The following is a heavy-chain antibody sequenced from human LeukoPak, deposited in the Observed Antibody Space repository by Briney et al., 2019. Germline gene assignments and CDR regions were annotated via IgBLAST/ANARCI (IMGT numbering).Heavy chain of an antibody. J-gene: IGHJ3*01. Sequence: GRSLRLSCAASRFTFTDYGMHWVRQAPGKGLEWVSLISFSGDSIYYADSVRGRFTISRDNSKDTLYLQMNSLRAEDTAIYYCARDIQLSTWGLGTMVTVSS. CDR1: RFTFTDYG. CDR3: ARDIQLST. D-gene: IGHD5-24*01. CDR2: ISFSGDSI. V-gene: IGHV3-23*01.